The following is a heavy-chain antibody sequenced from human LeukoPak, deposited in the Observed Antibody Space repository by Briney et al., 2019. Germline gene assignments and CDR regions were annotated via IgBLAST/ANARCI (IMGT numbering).Heavy chain of an antibody. J-gene: IGHJ4*02. CDR1: GFSFRDRY. V-gene: IGHV3-11*01. CDR3: AKARTITYFDY. CDR2: ISPNSDNI. D-gene: IGHD5-12*01. Sequence: GGSLRLSCAATGFSFRDRYMSWIRQAPGKGMEWVAYISPNSDNIHYADSVKGRFTISRDNAKNSLFLQVNSLRAEDTAVYYCAKARTITYFDYWGQGTLVTVSS.